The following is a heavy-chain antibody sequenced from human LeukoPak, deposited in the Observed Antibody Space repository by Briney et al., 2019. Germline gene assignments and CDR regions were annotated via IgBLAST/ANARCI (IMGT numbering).Heavy chain of an antibody. D-gene: IGHD3-22*01. CDR3: VGVGGYDSSGFLDY. V-gene: IGHV3-30*03. CDR2: ISYDGSDK. J-gene: IGHJ4*02. CDR1: GFTFSNDG. Sequence: GGSLRLSCAASGFTFSNDGMHWVRQAPGRGLEWVALISYDGSDKHYADSVKGRFTVSRDNSKNTLYLQMNSLSRDDTAVYYCVGVGGYDSSGFLDYWGQGTLVTVSS.